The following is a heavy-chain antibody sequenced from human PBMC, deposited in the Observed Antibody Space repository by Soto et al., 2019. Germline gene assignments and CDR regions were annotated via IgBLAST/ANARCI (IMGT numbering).Heavy chain of an antibody. CDR1: GFTFSSYA. Sequence: GGSLRLSCAASGFTFSSYAMGWVRQAPGKGLEWVSAISGSGGSTYYADSVKGRFTISRDNSKNTLYLQMNSLRAEDTAVYYCAKDVHDSSGYPTPGPSDYWGQGTLVTVSS. CDR3: AKDVHDSSGYPTPGPSDY. CDR2: ISGSGGST. V-gene: IGHV3-23*01. J-gene: IGHJ4*02. D-gene: IGHD3-22*01.